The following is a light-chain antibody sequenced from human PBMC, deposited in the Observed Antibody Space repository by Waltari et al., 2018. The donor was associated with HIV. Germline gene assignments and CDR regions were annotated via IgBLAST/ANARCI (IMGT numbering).Light chain of an antibody. CDR2: DDS. Sequence: SYVLTQPPSVSVAPGQTARITCGGNNIGSKSVHWYQQKPGQAPVLVVYDDSAWPSGIPERFSGSNSGNTATLTISRVEAGDEADYYCQVWDSSSDLLVFGGGTKLTVL. J-gene: IGLJ3*02. V-gene: IGLV3-21*02. CDR3: QVWDSSSDLLV. CDR1: NIGSKS.